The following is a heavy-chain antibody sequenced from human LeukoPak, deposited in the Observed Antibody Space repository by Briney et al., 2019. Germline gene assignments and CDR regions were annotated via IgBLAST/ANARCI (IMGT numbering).Heavy chain of an antibody. J-gene: IGHJ3*01. CDR1: GFSLNNRGEG. D-gene: IGHD3-3*02. CDR3: VRKNPLAFYRDGDVLTGVGFGAFDF. CDR2: IYWDDDT. Sequence: SGPTLLNPTHTLTLTCSLSGFSLNNRGEGVAWIRQSPPKALEWLSLIYWDDDTPFMPSSENRFSITRDTSKSQVVLTMTNMSPVDTGTYYCVRKNPLAFYRDGDVLTGVGFGAFDFWGQGVLVTVSS. V-gene: IGHV2-5*04.